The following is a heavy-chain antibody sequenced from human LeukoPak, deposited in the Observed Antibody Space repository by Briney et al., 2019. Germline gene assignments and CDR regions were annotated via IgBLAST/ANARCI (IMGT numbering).Heavy chain of an antibody. V-gene: IGHV4-31*03. D-gene: IGHD2-15*01. J-gene: IGHJ4*02. Sequence: SQTLSLTCTVSGGSISRGGYYWSWIRQHPGKGLEWIGYIYYSGSTYYNPSLKSRVTISVDTSKNQFSLKLRSVTAAGTAVYYCARGYCSGGSCYSGLFDYWGQGTLVTVSS. CDR1: GGSISRGGYY. CDR3: ARGYCSGGSCYSGLFDY. CDR2: IYYSGST.